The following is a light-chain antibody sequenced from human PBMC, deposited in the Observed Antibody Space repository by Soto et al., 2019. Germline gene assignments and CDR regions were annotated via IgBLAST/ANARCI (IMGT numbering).Light chain of an antibody. CDR3: HQYDTYS. J-gene: IGKJ1*01. Sequence: DIQMTQSPSTLSASVGDRVTITCRASQSISSWLAWYQQKPGKAPKLLIYKASSLESGVPSRFSGSGSGTEFTLTISSLQPDDFATYFCHQYDTYSFGQGTKVDIK. CDR2: KAS. CDR1: QSISSW. V-gene: IGKV1-5*03.